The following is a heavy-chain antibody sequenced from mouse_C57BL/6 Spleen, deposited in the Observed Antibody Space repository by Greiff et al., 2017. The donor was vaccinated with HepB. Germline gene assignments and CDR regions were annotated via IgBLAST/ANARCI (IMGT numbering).Heavy chain of an antibody. Sequence: EVKLVESGGDLVKPGGSLKLSCAASGFTFSSYGMSWVRQTPDKRLEWVATISSGGSYIYYPDSVKGRFTISRDNAKNTLYLQMSSLKSEDTAMYYCERQYYGSSYDYWGQGTTLTVSS. CDR3: ERQYYGSSYDY. D-gene: IGHD1-1*01. CDR1: GFTFSSYG. V-gene: IGHV5-6*01. CDR2: ISSGGSYI. J-gene: IGHJ2*01.